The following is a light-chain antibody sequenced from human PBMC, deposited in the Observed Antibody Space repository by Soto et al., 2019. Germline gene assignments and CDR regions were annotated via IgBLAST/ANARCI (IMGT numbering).Light chain of an antibody. J-gene: IGKJ1*01. CDR2: DAS. CDR3: QQYNTYLWT. CDR1: QSISSW. Sequence: DIQMTQSPSTLSASVGDRVTITCRASQSISSWLAWYQQKPGKAPKLLIYDASILESGVPSRFSGSGSGTEFTLTISSLQPDDFATYYCQQYNTYLWTVGQGTKVDIK. V-gene: IGKV1-5*01.